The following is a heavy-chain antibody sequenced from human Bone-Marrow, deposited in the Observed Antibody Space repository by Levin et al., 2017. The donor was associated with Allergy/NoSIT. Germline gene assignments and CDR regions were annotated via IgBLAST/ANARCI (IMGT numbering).Heavy chain of an antibody. CDR1: GGSISSHY. V-gene: IGHV4-59*11. CDR2: IHYSGST. CDR3: ARGTVTVDYFDY. D-gene: IGHD4-23*01. J-gene: IGHJ4*02. Sequence: SQTLSLTCTVSGGSISSHYWSWIRQPPGKELEWRGYIHYSGSTNYNPSLKSRVTISVDTSNNQFSLKLSSVTAADTAVYYCARGTVTVDYFDYWGQGTLVTVSS.